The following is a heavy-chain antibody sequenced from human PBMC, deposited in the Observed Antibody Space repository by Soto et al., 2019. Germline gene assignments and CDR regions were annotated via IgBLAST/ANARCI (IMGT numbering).Heavy chain of an antibody. CDR2: IYYSGST. Sequence: PSETLSLTCTVSGGSISSGGYYWSWIRQHPGKGLEWIGYIYYSGSTYCNPSLKSRVTISVDTSKNQFSLKLSSVTAADTAVYYCARVEPPYYYDSSGYNFDYWGQGTLVTVSS. J-gene: IGHJ4*02. D-gene: IGHD3-22*01. CDR1: GGSISSGGYY. CDR3: ARVEPPYYYDSSGYNFDY. V-gene: IGHV4-31*03.